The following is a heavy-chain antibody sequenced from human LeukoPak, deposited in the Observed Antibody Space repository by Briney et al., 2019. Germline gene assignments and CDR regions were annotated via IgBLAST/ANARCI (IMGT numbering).Heavy chain of an antibody. CDR2: IYTSGST. V-gene: IGHV4-4*07. D-gene: IGHD6-6*01. Sequence: KSSETLSLTCTVSGGSISGYYWSWIRQFAGKGLGWIGRIYTSGSTNYNPSLKSRVTMSIDTSKNQFSLKLSSVTAADTAVYYCARVTYSSSSISLDAFDIWGQGTMVTVSS. CDR3: ARVTYSSSSISLDAFDI. CDR1: GGSISGYY. J-gene: IGHJ3*02.